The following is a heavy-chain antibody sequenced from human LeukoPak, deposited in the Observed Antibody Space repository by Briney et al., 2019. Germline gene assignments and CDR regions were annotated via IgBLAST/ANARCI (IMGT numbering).Heavy chain of an antibody. J-gene: IGHJ4*02. CDR2: VNTGGST. D-gene: IGHD6-6*01. CDR1: GFTVSSKY. CDR3: ATDSSSRPEDY. Sequence: PGGSLRLSCAASGFTVSSKYMIWVRQAPGKGLEWVSLVNTGGSTYHADSVKGRFTISRDNSKNTLYLQMNSLRAEDTAVYYCATDSSSRPEDYWGQGTLVTVSS. V-gene: IGHV3-66*01.